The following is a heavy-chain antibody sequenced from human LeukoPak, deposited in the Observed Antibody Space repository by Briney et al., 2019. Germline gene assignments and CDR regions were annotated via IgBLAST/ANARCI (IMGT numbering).Heavy chain of an antibody. V-gene: IGHV3-9*01. D-gene: IGHD3-10*01. CDR2: ISWNSGSI. CDR3: AKDIGDNYYGSGSYYDY. Sequence: GGSLRLSCAASGFTFDDYAMHWVRQAPGKGLEWVSGISWNSGSIGYADSVKGRFTISRDNAKNSLYLQMNSLRAEDTALYYCAKDIGDNYYGSGSYYDYWGQGTPVTVSS. CDR1: GFTFDDYA. J-gene: IGHJ4*02.